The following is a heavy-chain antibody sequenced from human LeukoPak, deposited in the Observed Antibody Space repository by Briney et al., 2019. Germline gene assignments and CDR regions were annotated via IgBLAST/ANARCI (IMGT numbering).Heavy chain of an antibody. CDR3: ARTLGYCSGGSCLYYYYYYMDV. V-gene: IGHV4-39*01. CDR2: IFYSGST. J-gene: IGHJ6*03. Sequence: SETLSLTCTVSGGSISSSSYYWGWIRQPPGKGLKGIGGIFYSGSTYYNPSLKSRVTISVDTSKNQFSLKLSSVTAADTAVYYCARTLGYCSGGSCLYYYYYYMDVWGKGTTVTVSS. CDR1: GGSISSSSYY. D-gene: IGHD2-15*01.